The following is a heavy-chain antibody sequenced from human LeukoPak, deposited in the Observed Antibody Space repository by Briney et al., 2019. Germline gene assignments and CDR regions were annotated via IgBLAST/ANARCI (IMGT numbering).Heavy chain of an antibody. CDR2: IYYSGST. CDR1: GGSISSYY. D-gene: IGHD3-9*01. V-gene: IGHV4-59*01. CDR3: ARDGNYDILTGYYRDAFDI. J-gene: IGHJ3*02. Sequence: PSETLSLTCTVSGGSISSYYWSWIRQPPGKGLEWIGYIYYSGSTNYNPSLKSRVTISVDTSKNQFSLKLSSVTAADTAVYYCARDGNYDILTGYYRDAFDIWGQGTMVTVSS.